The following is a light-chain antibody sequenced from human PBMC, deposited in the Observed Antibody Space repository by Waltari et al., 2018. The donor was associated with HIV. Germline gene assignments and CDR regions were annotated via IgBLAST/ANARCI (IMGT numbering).Light chain of an antibody. V-gene: IGLV2-8*01. CDR1: SNDAGGDNY. Sequence: QSALTQPPPASGSPGQSVTISCTGTSNDAGGDNYVSWYQQHPGKAPKLMIYDVNRRPSGVPDRFSGSKSGNTASLTVSGLQAEDEADYFCSSYAGSSSFVFGTGTKVTVL. CDR2: DVN. J-gene: IGLJ1*01. CDR3: SSYAGSSSFV.